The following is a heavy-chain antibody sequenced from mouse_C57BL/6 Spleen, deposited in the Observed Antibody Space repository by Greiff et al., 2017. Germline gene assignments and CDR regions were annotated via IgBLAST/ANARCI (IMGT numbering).Heavy chain of an antibody. D-gene: IGHD1-1*01. CDR2: IYPGDGDT. CDR1: GYAFSSSW. V-gene: IGHV1-82*01. CDR3: ASHYYGSSYGDY. Sequence: VQLQQSGPELVKPGASVKISCTASGYAFSSSWMNWVKKRPGKGLEWIGRIYPGDGDTNYNGKFKGKATLTADKSSSTAYMQLSSLTSEGSAVYFCASHYYGSSYGDYWGQGTTLTVSS. J-gene: IGHJ2*01.